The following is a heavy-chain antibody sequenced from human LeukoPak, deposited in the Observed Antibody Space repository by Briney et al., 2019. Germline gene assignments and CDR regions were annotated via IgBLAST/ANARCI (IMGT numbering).Heavy chain of an antibody. CDR2: ISSSSSTI. V-gene: IGHV3-48*01. Sequence: GGSLRLSCAASGFTFSSYSTNWVRQAPGKGLEWVSYISSSSSTIYYADSVKGRFTISRDNAKNSLYLQMNSLRAEDTAVYYCARDCRLAYYDSSGCPFDYWGQGTLVTVSS. J-gene: IGHJ4*02. CDR1: GFTFSSYS. D-gene: IGHD3-22*01. CDR3: ARDCRLAYYDSSGCPFDY.